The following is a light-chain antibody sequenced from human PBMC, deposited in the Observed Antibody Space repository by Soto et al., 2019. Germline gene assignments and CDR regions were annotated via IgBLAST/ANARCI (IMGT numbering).Light chain of an antibody. CDR2: DAS. CDR3: QQYGRTPLT. V-gene: IGKV3-20*01. Sequence: EIVLTQTPGTLSLSPGERAALSCRASQSVSSYLAWYQQKPGQAPRLLIYDASNRATGIPDRFSGSGSGADFTLTINRLEPEDFAVYFCQQYGRTPLTFGGGTKVDIK. CDR1: QSVSSY. J-gene: IGKJ4*01.